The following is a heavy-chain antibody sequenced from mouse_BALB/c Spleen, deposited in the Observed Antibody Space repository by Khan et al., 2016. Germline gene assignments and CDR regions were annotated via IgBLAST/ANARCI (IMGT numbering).Heavy chain of an antibody. J-gene: IGHJ4*01. V-gene: IGHV1S136*01. D-gene: IGHD2-14*01. Sequence: IQLVQSGPELVKPGASVKMSCKASGYTFTSYVMHWVKQKPGQGLEWIGYINPYNDGTKYNEKFKGKATLTSDKSSSTAYMELSSLTSEDSAVYYCARRRYDGYYAMDYWGQGTSVTVSS. CDR3: ARRRYDGYYAMDY. CDR2: INPYNDGT. CDR1: GYTFTSYV.